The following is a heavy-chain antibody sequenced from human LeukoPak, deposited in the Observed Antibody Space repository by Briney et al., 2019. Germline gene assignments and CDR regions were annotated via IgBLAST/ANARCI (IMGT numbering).Heavy chain of an antibody. V-gene: IGHV4-59*01. CDR1: GGSISSYY. CDR2: IYYSGST. J-gene: IGHJ4*02. D-gene: IGHD1-26*01. Sequence: SETLSLTCTVSGGSISSYYWSWIRQPPGNGLEWIGYIYYSGSTNYNPSLKSRVTISVDTSKNQFSLKLSSVTAADTAVYYCARHFPYVGALDYWGQGTLVTVSS. CDR3: ARHFPYVGALDY.